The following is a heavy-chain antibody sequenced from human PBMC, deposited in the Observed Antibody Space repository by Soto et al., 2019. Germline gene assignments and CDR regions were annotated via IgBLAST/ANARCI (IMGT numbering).Heavy chain of an antibody. CDR2: IRSKAHNYAI. CDR3: TRHDPVGWGDV. D-gene: IGHD3-16*01. Sequence: LRLSCAASGFIFADSTIHWVRQASGKGLEWVGRIRSKAHNYAIEYAESVKGRFVISRDNSRNTAYLQMNSLKTEDTAVYYCTRHDPVGWGDVWGQGTTVTVSS. CDR1: GFIFADST. J-gene: IGHJ6*02. V-gene: IGHV3-73*01.